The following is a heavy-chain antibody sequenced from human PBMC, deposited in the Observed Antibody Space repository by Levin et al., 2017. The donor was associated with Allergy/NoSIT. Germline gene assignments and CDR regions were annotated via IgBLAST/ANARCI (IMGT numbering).Heavy chain of an antibody. CDR2: ISWNSGSI. Sequence: SLKISCAASGFTFDDYAMHWVRQAPGKGLEWVSGISWNSGSIGYADSVKGRFTISRDNAKNSLYLQMNSLRAEDTALYYCAKEVSGSYLRGFDYWGQGTLVTVSS. CDR3: AKEVSGSYLRGFDY. V-gene: IGHV3-9*01. D-gene: IGHD3-10*01. J-gene: IGHJ4*02. CDR1: GFTFDDYA.